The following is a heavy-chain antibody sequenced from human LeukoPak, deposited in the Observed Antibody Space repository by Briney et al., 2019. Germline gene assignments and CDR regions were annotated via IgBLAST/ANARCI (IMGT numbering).Heavy chain of an antibody. Sequence: GGSLRLSCAASGFTFSSYSMNWVRQAPGKGLEWVSSISSSSSYIYYADSVKGRFTISRDNAKNSLYLQMNSLRAEDTAVYYCAKVSVVLGNYGMDVWGQGTTVTVSS. D-gene: IGHD3-10*01. J-gene: IGHJ6*02. CDR1: GFTFSSYS. CDR2: ISSSSSYI. CDR3: AKVSVVLGNYGMDV. V-gene: IGHV3-21*04.